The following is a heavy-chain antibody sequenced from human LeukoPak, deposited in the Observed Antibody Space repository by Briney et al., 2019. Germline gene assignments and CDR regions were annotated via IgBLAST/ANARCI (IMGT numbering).Heavy chain of an antibody. V-gene: IGHV3-9*01. CDR2: ISWNSGSI. CDR1: GFTFDDYA. CDR3: AKLDLRGYSGYEFDY. J-gene: IGHJ4*02. D-gene: IGHD5-12*01. Sequence: GGSLRLSCAASGFTFDDYAMHWVRQAPGKGLEWVSGISWNSGSIGYADSVKGRFTISRDNAKNSLYLQMNSLRAEDTALYYCAKLDLRGYSGYEFDYWGQGTLVTVSS.